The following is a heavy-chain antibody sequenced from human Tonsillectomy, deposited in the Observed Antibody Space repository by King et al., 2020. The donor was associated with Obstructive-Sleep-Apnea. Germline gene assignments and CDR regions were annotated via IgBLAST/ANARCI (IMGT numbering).Heavy chain of an antibody. CDR3: ARDRRTYYDFWSGYPYDAFGI. CDR2: IIPVFGTT. CDR1: GDTFSSYA. D-gene: IGHD3-3*01. V-gene: IGHV1-69*01. J-gene: IGHJ3*02. Sequence: VQLVESGAEVKKPGSSVKVSCKASGDTFSSYAVNWVRQAPGQGLEWMGGIIPVFGTTDYAQKFQGRVTIPADESTSTAYMELSSLRSQDTAVYYCARDRRTYYDFWSGYPYDAFGIWGQGTMVTVSS.